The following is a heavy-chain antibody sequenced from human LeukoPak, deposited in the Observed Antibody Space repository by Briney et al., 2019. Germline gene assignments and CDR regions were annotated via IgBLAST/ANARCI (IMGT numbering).Heavy chain of an antibody. CDR3: AKDRHYYGSGSFYTYFDY. V-gene: IGHV3-23*01. J-gene: IGHJ4*02. CDR1: GFTFNSYA. D-gene: IGHD3-10*01. CDR2: ISGSGGST. Sequence: PGGSLRLSCAASGFTFNSYAMSWVRQAPGKGREWGSLISGSGGSTYYGDSVKGRFTISRDNSQNTLYLQMNSLRAEDTAVYYCAKDRHYYGSGSFYTYFDYWGQGTLVTVSS.